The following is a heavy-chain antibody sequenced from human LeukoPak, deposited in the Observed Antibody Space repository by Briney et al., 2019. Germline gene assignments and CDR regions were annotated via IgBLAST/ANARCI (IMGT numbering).Heavy chain of an antibody. J-gene: IGHJ4*02. CDR1: GGSFSGYY. D-gene: IGHD2-2*01. Sequence: SETLSLTCAVYGGSFSGYYWSWIRQPPGKGLEWIGEINHSGSTNYNPSLKSRVTISVDTSKNQFSLKLSSVTAADTAVYYCARVSAAVVSYDCWGQGTLVTVSS. V-gene: IGHV4-34*01. CDR3: ARVSAAVVSYDC. CDR2: INHSGST.